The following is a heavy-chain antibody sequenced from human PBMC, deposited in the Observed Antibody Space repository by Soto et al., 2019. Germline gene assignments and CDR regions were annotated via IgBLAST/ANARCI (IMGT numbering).Heavy chain of an antibody. CDR2: IYYSGST. CDR1: SGSFSSYY. J-gene: IGHJ4*02. CDR3: ARRIPVAGLFDH. V-gene: IGHV4-59*01. D-gene: IGHD6-19*01. Sequence: QVQLQESGPGLVKPSETLSLTCTVSSGSFSSYYWGWIRQPPGKGLEWIGYIYYSGSTKYNPSLESRVTISLDTSKNHFSLKLSSVTAADTAVYCCARRIPVAGLFDHWGQGTLVTVSS.